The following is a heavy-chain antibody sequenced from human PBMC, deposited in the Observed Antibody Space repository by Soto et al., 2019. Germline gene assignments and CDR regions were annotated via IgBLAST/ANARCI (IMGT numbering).Heavy chain of an antibody. CDR2: ISSGSSNI. CDR3: ASATVAAATFDF. D-gene: IGHD6-19*01. V-gene: IGHV3-21*01. CDR1: GFAFRSYN. Sequence: VGSLRLSGAASGFAFRSYNMNWVRQAPGKGLEWVASISSGSSNIYYADSVKGRFTISRDNAKNSLFLQMDSLRAEDSAVYYCASATVAAATFDFWGQGTLVTV. J-gene: IGHJ4*02.